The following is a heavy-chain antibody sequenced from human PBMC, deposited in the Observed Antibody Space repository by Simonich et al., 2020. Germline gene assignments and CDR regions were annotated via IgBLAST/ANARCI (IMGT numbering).Heavy chain of an antibody. V-gene: IGHV3-74*01. J-gene: IGHJ3*02. CDR3: ARDYSNYDAFDI. CDR1: GFTFSSYW. Sequence: EVQLVESGGGLVQPGGSLRLSCAASGFTFSSYWMHWVRQAPGKGLGGVSRINSDGSSTSDADSVKGRFTISRDNAKNTLYLQMNSLRAEDTAVYYCARDYSNYDAFDIWGQGTMVTVSS. CDR2: INSDGSST. D-gene: IGHD4-4*01.